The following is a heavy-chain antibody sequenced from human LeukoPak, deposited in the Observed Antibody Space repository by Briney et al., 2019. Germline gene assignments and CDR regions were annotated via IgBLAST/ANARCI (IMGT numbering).Heavy chain of an antibody. D-gene: IGHD3-10*01. CDR2: MNPSSGNT. Sequence: ASVKVSCKASGYTFTNYEINWVRQGTGQGLEWLGWMNPSSGNTGYAQKFQGRVTMTRDTSISTAYMELSSLRSEDTAVYYCARGPLWFGESDLNWGQGTMVTVSS. V-gene: IGHV1-8*01. CDR1: GYTFTNYE. J-gene: IGHJ3*01. CDR3: ARGPLWFGESDLN.